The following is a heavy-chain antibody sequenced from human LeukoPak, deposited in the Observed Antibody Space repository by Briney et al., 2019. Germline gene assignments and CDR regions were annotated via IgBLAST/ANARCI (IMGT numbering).Heavy chain of an antibody. D-gene: IGHD5-18*01. CDR1: GYSISSGYY. V-gene: IGHV4-38-2*02. J-gene: IGHJ4*02. CDR3: ARDICGYNYGCFDS. CDR2: IYHGGST. Sequence: SETLSLTCTVSGYSISSGYYWGWIRQPPGKGLEWIGSIYHGGSTYYNPSLKSRVTILVDTSKNQFSLNLSSVTAADTAVYYCARDICGYNYGCFDSWGQGTLVTVSS.